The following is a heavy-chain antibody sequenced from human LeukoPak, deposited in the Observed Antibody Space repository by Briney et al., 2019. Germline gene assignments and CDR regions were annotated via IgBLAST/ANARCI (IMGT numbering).Heavy chain of an antibody. Sequence: SVKVSCKASGGTFSSYAISWVRQAPGQGLEWMGGILPIFGTANYAQKFQGRVTITADESTSTAYMELSSLRSEDTAVYYCASLKSDNWNDVGVAFDIWGQGTMVTVSS. D-gene: IGHD1-1*01. CDR3: ASLKSDNWNDVGVAFDI. J-gene: IGHJ3*02. CDR1: GGTFSSYA. CDR2: ILPIFGTA. V-gene: IGHV1-69*13.